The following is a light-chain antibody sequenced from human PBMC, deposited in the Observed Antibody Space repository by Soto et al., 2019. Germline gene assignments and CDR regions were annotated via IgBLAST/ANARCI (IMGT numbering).Light chain of an antibody. CDR3: QQHYITPIT. CDR1: QSVLYSSKNKNY. CDR2: WAS. J-gene: IGKJ5*01. Sequence: DIVMTQSPDSLAVSLGERATINCKSSQSVLYSSKNKNYLTWYQQTTGQTPKMLIYWASTRASGVPDRFSGSGSGTDFTLPLSSLQAEDVSVYYCQQHYITPITFGQGTRLEIK. V-gene: IGKV4-1*01.